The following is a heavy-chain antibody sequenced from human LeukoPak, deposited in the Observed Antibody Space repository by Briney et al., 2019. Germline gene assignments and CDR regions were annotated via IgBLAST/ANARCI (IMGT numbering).Heavy chain of an antibody. CDR3: ARRLQYGYYGMDV. D-gene: IGHD4-4*01. CDR1: GFTFSSYW. J-gene: IGHJ6*02. Sequence: GGPLRLSCAASGFTFSSYWMHWVRQAPGKGLVWVSRINSDGSSTSYADSVKGRFTISRDNAKNTLYLQMNSLRAEDTAVYYCARRLQYGYYGMDVWGQGTTVTVSS. V-gene: IGHV3-74*01. CDR2: INSDGSST.